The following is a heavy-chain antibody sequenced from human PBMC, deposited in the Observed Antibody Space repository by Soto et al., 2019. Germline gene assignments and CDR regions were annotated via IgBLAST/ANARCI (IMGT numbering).Heavy chain of an antibody. V-gene: IGHV3-33*01. J-gene: IGHJ4*02. Sequence: GGSLRLSCAASGFTFSSYGMHWVRQAPGKGLEWVAVIWYDGSNKYYADSVKGRFTISRDNSKNTLYLQMNSLRAEDTAVYYCARGLPGTGVTYFDYWGQGTLVTVSS. CDR1: GFTFSSYG. D-gene: IGHD7-27*01. CDR3: ARGLPGTGVTYFDY. CDR2: IWYDGSNK.